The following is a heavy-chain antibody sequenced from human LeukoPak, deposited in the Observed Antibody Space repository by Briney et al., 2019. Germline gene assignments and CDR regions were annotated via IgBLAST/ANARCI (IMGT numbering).Heavy chain of an antibody. Sequence: GGSLSLSCAASAFTFSSYARNWVRQAPGKGLVWVSRINNDGSSTNYADSVKRRFTISRDNAKNTLYLQMNSLRADVTAVYSCARAYYYGSGSYGDATSYYYYYMDVWAKGNTATVSS. CDR2: INNDGSST. CDR3: ARAYYYGSGSYGDATSYYYYYMDV. CDR1: AFTFSSYA. J-gene: IGHJ6*03. V-gene: IGHV3-74*01. D-gene: IGHD3-10*01.